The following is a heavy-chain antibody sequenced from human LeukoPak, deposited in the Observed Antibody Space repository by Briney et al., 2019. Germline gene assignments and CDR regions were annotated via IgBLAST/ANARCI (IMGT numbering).Heavy chain of an antibody. D-gene: IGHD6-19*01. V-gene: IGHV3-23*01. CDR3: AKRWLGYFDY. CDR2: ISGSGGST. J-gene: IGHJ4*02. Sequence: GGSLRLSCAASGFTFSSYAMSWVRQAPGKGLEWVSAISGSGGSTYYADSVKGRFIISRDNPKNTLYLQMNSLRAEDTAVYYCAKRWLGYFDYWGQGTLVTVSS. CDR1: GFTFSSYA.